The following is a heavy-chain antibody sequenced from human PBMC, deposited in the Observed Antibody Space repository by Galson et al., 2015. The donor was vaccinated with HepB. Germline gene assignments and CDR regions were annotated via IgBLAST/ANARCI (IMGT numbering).Heavy chain of an antibody. V-gene: IGHV1-3*01. CDR2: INAGNGNT. CDR3: ARADIVVVPAAGGSDY. Sequence: SVKVSCKASGYTFTRYAMHWVRQAPGQRLEWMGWINAGNGNTKYSQKFQGRVTITRDTSASTAYMELSSLRSEDTAVYYCARADIVVVPAAGGSDYWGQGTLVTVSS. J-gene: IGHJ4*02. CDR1: GYTFTRYA. D-gene: IGHD2-2*01.